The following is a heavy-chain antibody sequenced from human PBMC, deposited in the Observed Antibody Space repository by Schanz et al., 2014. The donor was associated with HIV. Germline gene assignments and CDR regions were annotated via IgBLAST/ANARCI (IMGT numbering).Heavy chain of an antibody. V-gene: IGHV3-23*01. J-gene: IGHJ4*02. CDR2: ISGRGGRT. Sequence: EVQLLESGGGLVQPGGSLRLSCAASGFTFSSYAMSWVRQAPGKGLGWVSGISGRGGRTYYADSVKGRFTISRDNSKNTLYLQMNSLRAEDTAVYFCARGLPADYWGQGTLVTVSS. D-gene: IGHD5-18*01. CDR1: GFTFSSYA. CDR3: ARGLPADY.